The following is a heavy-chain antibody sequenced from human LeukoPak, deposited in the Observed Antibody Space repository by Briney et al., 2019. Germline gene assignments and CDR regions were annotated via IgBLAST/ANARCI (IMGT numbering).Heavy chain of an antibody. V-gene: IGHV3-23*01. Sequence: GGSLRLSCAASGFTFSSYGMSWVRQAPGKGLEWVSAISGSGGSTYYADSVKGRFTISRDNSKNTLYLQMNSLRAEDTAVYYCAKDVRDYYDSSGHDAFDIWGQGTMVTVSS. D-gene: IGHD3-22*01. CDR2: ISGSGGST. J-gene: IGHJ3*02. CDR3: AKDVRDYYDSSGHDAFDI. CDR1: GFTFSSYG.